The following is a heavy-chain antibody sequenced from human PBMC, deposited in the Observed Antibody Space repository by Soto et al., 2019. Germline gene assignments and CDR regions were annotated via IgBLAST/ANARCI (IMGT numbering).Heavy chain of an antibody. D-gene: IGHD2-8*01. CDR1: GFTFSSYG. Sequence: SLRLSCAASGFTFSSYGMHWVRQAPGKGLEWVAVISYDGSNKYYADSVKGRFTISRDNSKNTLYLQMNSLRAEDTAVYYCAKAGCTNGVCYFIDYWGQGTLVTVSS. CDR3: AKAGCTNGVCYFIDY. V-gene: IGHV3-30*18. CDR2: ISYDGSNK. J-gene: IGHJ4*02.